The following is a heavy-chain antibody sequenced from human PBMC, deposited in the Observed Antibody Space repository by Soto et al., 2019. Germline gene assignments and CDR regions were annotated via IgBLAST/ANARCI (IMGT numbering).Heavy chain of an antibody. V-gene: IGHV3-23*01. J-gene: IGHJ4*02. CDR3: AKGGATYGLLTHDY. D-gene: IGHD3-9*01. Sequence: EVQLLESGGGLVQPGGSLRLSCVVSGFTFSNFAMSWVRQAPGKGLEWVSTLTGSSGVTYYADSVKGRFAISRDNSRNTLSLQMNSLTAEDTAVHYCAKGGATYGLLTHDYWGQGTRVTVSS. CDR1: GFTFSNFA. CDR2: LTGSSGVT.